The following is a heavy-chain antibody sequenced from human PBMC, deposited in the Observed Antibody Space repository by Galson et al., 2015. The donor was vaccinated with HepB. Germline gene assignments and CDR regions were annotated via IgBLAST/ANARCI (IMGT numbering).Heavy chain of an antibody. D-gene: IGHD6-13*01. CDR2: ISSGGVNP. V-gene: IGHV3-23*01. CDR3: ASPSAEFSTWYYFDY. J-gene: IGHJ4*02. Sequence: SLRLSCAASGFTFSTYGLTWVRQAPGKGLEWVSGISSGGVNPYYADSVKGRFTISRDNAKNSLFLQMNSLRVEDTAIYYCASPSAEFSTWYYFDYWGQGTLVTVSS. CDR1: GFTFSTYG.